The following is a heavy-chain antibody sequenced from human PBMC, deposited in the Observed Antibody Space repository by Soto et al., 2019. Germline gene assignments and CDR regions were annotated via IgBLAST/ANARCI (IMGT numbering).Heavy chain of an antibody. V-gene: IGHV3-21*04. CDR1: GFTFSSYS. J-gene: IGHJ4*02. Sequence: EVQLVESGGGLVKPGGSLRLSCAASGFTFSSYSMNWVRQAPGKGLEWVSSISSSSSYIYYADSVKGRFTISRDNSKNTLYLQMNSLRAEDTAVYYCAKENWGGYFDYWGQGTLVTVSS. CDR2: ISSSSSYI. CDR3: AKENWGGYFDY. D-gene: IGHD7-27*01.